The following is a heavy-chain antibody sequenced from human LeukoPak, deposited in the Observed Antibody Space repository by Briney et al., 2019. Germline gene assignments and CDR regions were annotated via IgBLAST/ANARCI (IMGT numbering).Heavy chain of an antibody. Sequence: ASVKVSCKASGYTFTGYYMHWVRQAPGQGLEWMGWINPNSGGTNYAQKFQGWVTMTRDTSISTAYMELSRLRSDDTAVYYCARQIAVAGLRDEGALYYFDYWGQGTLVTVSS. V-gene: IGHV1-2*04. D-gene: IGHD6-19*01. CDR2: INPNSGGT. CDR3: ARQIAVAGLRDEGALYYFDY. J-gene: IGHJ4*02. CDR1: GYTFTGYY.